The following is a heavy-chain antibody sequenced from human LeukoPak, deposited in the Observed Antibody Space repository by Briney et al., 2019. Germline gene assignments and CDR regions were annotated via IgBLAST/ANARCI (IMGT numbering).Heavy chain of an antibody. J-gene: IGHJ4*02. V-gene: IGHV4-34*01. CDR2: INHSGST. Sequence: SETLSLTCAVYGGSFSGYYWSWIRQPPGKGLEWIGEINHSGSTNYNPSLKSRVTISVDTSKNQFSLKPSSVTAADTAVYYCASGIMTLGYWGQGTLVTVSS. D-gene: IGHD4/OR15-4a*01. CDR3: ASGIMTLGY. CDR1: GGSFSGYY.